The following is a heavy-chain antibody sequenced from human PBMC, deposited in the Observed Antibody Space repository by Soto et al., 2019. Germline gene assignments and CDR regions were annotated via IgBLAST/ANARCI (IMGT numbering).Heavy chain of an antibody. CDR2: INHSGST. J-gene: IGHJ3*02. Sequence: PSETLSLTCAVYGGSFSGYYWSWIRQPPGKGLEWSGEINHSGSTNYNPSLKSRVTISLDTSKNQFSLKLSSVTAADTAMYYCARGLHYYDTSGYYPPWAFDIWGQGTMVTVSS. CDR1: GGSFSGYY. CDR3: ARGLHYYDTSGYYPPWAFDI. D-gene: IGHD3-22*01. V-gene: IGHV4-34*01.